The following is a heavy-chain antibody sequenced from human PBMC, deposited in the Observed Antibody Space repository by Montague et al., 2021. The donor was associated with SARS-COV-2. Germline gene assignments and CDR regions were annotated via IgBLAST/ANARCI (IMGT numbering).Heavy chain of an antibody. CDR3: ARAVIYGGYAFAYFDF. Sequence: TLSLTCTVSGGSISSDSYYWSWIRQPAGKGLEWIGRVYTTGSTNYNPSLKSRVTISEDTSRNQFSLRLTSVTAADTAMYYCARAVIYGGYAFAYFDFWGQGVLVTVSS. D-gene: IGHD5-12*01. V-gene: IGHV4-61*02. CDR2: VYTTGST. CDR1: GGSISSDSYY. J-gene: IGHJ4*02.